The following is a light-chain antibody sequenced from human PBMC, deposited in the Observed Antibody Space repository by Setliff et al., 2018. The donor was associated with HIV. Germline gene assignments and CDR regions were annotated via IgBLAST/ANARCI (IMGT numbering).Light chain of an antibody. CDR2: EVR. J-gene: IGLJ1*01. V-gene: IGLV2-14*01. CDR1: SSDVGGYSY. CDR3: SSYAITNTLP. Sequence: QSALTQPASVSGSPGQSITISCTGTSSDVGGYSYVSWYQQHPGKAPKLIIYEVRNRPSGVSNRFSGSKSGNTASLTISGLQAEDEADYYCSSYAITNTLPFGTGTKLTVL.